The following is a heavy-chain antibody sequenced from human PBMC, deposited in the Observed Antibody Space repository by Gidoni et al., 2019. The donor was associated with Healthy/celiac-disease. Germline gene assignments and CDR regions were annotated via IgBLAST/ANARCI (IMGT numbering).Heavy chain of an antibody. Sequence: QVQLQESGPGLVKPSETLSLTCTVSGGSISSYYWSWIRQPPGKGLGWIGYIYYSGSTNYNPSLKSRVTISVETSKNQFSLKLSSVTAADTAVYYCARDRTYYDILTGYSVNWFDPWGQGTLVTVSS. CDR2: IYYSGST. J-gene: IGHJ5*02. D-gene: IGHD3-9*01. CDR1: GGSISSYY. V-gene: IGHV4-59*01. CDR3: ARDRTYYDILTGYSVNWFDP.